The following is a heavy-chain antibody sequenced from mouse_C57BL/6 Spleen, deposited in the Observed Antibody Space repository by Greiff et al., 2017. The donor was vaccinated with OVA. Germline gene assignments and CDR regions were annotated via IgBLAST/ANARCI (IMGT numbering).Heavy chain of an antibody. Sequence: EVMLQQSGPELVKPGASVKISCKASGYTFTDYYMNWVKQSHGKSLEWIGDINPNNGGTSYNQKFKGKATLTVDKSSSTAYMELRSLTSEDSAVYYCARGGLRAWFAYWGQGTLVTVSA. D-gene: IGHD2-4*01. CDR3: ARGGLRAWFAY. CDR1: GYTFTDYY. CDR2: INPNNGGT. V-gene: IGHV1-26*01. J-gene: IGHJ3*01.